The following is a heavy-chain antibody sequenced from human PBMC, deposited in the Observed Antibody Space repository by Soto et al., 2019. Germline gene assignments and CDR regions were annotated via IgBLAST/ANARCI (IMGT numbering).Heavy chain of an antibody. V-gene: IGHV4-39*01. CDR3: ASSDISRCSGSSVQIDD. J-gene: IGHJ4*02. D-gene: IGHD1-26*01. Sequence: QLQLQESGPGLVKPSETLSLTCTVSGGSISSSSYYWGWIRQPPGKGLEWIGIIYYSGSTYYNPSLKSRVIISVDTSKNQFSLKLSSVTAADTAVYYCASSDISRCSGSSVQIDDWGQGTLVTVSS. CDR2: IYYSGST. CDR1: GGSISSSSYY.